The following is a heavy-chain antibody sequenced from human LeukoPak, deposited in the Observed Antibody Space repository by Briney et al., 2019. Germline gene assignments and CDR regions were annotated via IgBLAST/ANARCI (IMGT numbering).Heavy chain of an antibody. J-gene: IGHJ6*03. CDR2: INPNSGGT. D-gene: IGHD1-26*01. CDR3: ARDFIVGASVDYYYYMDV. V-gene: IGHV1-2*02. Sequence: ASVKVSCKASGYTFTGYYMHWVRQAPGQGLEWMGWINPNSGGTHYAQKFQGRVTMTSDKSISTAYMELSRLRSDDTAVYYCARDFIVGASVDYYYYMDVWAKGPRSPSP. CDR1: GYTFTGYY.